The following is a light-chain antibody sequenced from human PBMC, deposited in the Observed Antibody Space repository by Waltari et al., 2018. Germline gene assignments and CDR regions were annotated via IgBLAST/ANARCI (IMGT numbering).Light chain of an antibody. CDR2: QDS. V-gene: IGLV3-1*01. J-gene: IGLJ1*01. CDR3: QAWDSSTYV. Sequence: SYELTQPPSVSVSPGQTASITCSGDKLGDKYACWYQQKPGQSPVLVIYQDSKRPSGIPERFSGSNTGNKATLTISGTQAMDESDYYCQAWDSSTYVFETGTKVTVL. CDR1: KLGDKY.